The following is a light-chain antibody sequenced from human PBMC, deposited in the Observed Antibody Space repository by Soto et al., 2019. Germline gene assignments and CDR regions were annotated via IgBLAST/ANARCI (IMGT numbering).Light chain of an antibody. CDR2: SGY. CDR1: QSVSSS. J-gene: IGKJ1*01. Sequence: FVVTQSPDTLSLSPGETATLSCRASQSVSSSVAWYQHKPGQSPRLAVYSGYKRSPGVPARFSGSGSGTDFTLTISSLESDDFAIYYCQQRYSWLRVFGPGTKVDIK. V-gene: IGKV3-11*01. CDR3: QQRYSWLRV.